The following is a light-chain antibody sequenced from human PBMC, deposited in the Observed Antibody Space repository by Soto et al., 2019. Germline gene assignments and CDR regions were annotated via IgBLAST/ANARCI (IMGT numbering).Light chain of an antibody. V-gene: IGKV1-17*01. CDR2: GTS. CDR1: QDIRTD. CDR3: LQDNSYPRT. Sequence: DIQMTQSPSSLSASVGDRLTITCRASQDIRTDLVWFQQKPGKAPKRLIHGTSTLQSGVPSRFSGSGSGTEFTLTISSLQPEDFATYYCLQDNSYPRTFGQGTKVDIK. J-gene: IGKJ1*01.